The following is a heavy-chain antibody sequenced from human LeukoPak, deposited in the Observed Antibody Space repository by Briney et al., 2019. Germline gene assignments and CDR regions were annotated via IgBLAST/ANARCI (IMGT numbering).Heavy chain of an antibody. Sequence: SVKVSCKASGYTFTSYAMHWVRQAPGQRLEWMGGIIPIFGTANYAQKFQGRVTITADESTSTAYMELSSLRSEDTAVYYCARDFDDYSNGYDYWGQGTLVTVSS. CDR3: ARDFDDYSNGYDY. V-gene: IGHV1-69*13. CDR1: GYTFTSYA. J-gene: IGHJ4*02. CDR2: IIPIFGTA. D-gene: IGHD4-11*01.